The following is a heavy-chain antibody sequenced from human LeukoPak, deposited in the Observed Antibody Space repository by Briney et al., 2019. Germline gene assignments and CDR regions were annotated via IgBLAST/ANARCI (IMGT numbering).Heavy chain of an antibody. CDR2: IGSSSSYI. CDR1: GFTFSSYS. J-gene: IGHJ4*02. Sequence: PGGSLRLSCAASGFTFSSYSMSWVRQAPGKGLEWVSSIGSSSSYIYYADSVKGRFTISRDNAKNSLYLQMNSLRAEDTAVYYCARVGAAGFVFDYWGQGTLVTVSS. CDR3: ARVGAAGFVFDY. V-gene: IGHV3-21*01. D-gene: IGHD6-13*01.